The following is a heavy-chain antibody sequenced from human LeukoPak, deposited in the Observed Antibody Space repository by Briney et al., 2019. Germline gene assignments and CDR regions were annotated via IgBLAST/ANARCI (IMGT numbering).Heavy chain of an antibody. V-gene: IGHV3-53*01. Sequence: GGSLRLSCAASGFTVSRNYMSWVRQAPGKGLEWVSVIYGGGSTSYADSVKGRFIISRDNSKNTLHLQMNSLRADDTAVYYCARDRSDGNYYMVVWGKGTTVIVSS. J-gene: IGHJ6*03. D-gene: IGHD5-24*01. CDR2: IYGGGST. CDR1: GFTVSRNY. CDR3: ARDRSDGNYYMVV.